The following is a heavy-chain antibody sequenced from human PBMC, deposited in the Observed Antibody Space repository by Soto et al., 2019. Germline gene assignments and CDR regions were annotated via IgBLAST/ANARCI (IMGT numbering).Heavy chain of an antibody. J-gene: IGHJ4*02. CDR2: LYYGRSA. CDR1: GDSISSYY. Sequence: QVQLQESGPGLVKPSETLSLTCAVSGDSISSYYCMWIRQPPGKGLESIGYLYYGRSANYNPSLXXXXXXXXXXXXXXXXXXXXXXXXXXXXVYXXXXXXMAVVPEYWGQGTLVTVSS. V-gene: IGHV4-59*01. CDR3: XXXXMAVVPEY. D-gene: IGHD3-22*01.